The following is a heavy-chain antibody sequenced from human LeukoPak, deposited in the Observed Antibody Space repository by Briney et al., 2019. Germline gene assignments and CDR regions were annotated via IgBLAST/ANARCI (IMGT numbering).Heavy chain of an antibody. J-gene: IGHJ6*03. CDR2: ISSSSSYI. D-gene: IGHD6-6*01. CDR3: ARAARPHYYYYYYMDV. CDR1: GFTFSSYS. V-gene: IGHV3-21*01. Sequence: GGSLRLSCAASGFTFSSYSMNWVRQAPGKGLEWVSVISSSSSYIYYADSVRGRFTISRDNSKNTLYLQMNSLRAEDTAVYYCARAARPHYYYYYYMDVWGKGTTVTVSS.